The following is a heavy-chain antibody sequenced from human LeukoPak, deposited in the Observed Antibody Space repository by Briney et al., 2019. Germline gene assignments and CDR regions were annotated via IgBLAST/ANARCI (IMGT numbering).Heavy chain of an antibody. V-gene: IGHV4-59*01. CDR1: GGSISSYY. CDR2: IYYSGST. D-gene: IGHD3-10*01. Sequence: PSETLSLTCTVSGGSISSYYWSWIRQPPGKGLEWIGYIYYSGSTNYNPSLKSRVTISVDTSKNQFSLKLSSVTAADTAVYYCARDRLLGSGQQLPYYYYGMDVWGQGTTVTVSS. CDR3: ARDRLLGSGQQLPYYYYGMDV. J-gene: IGHJ6*02.